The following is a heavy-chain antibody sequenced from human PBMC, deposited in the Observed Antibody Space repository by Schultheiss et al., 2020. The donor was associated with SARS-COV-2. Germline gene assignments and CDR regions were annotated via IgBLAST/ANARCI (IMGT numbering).Heavy chain of an antibody. CDR1: GYSISSGYY. CDR2: IYHSGST. CDR3: ARDARGYCSGGSCYSGYYYYGMDV. D-gene: IGHD2-15*01. V-gene: IGHV4-38-2*02. Sequence: SQTLSLTCAVSGYSISSGYYWGWIRQPPGKGLEWIGSIYHSGSTNYNPSLKSRVTISVDKSKNQFSLKLSSVTAADTAVYYCARDARGYCSGGSCYSGYYYYGMDVWGQGTTVTVSS. J-gene: IGHJ6*02.